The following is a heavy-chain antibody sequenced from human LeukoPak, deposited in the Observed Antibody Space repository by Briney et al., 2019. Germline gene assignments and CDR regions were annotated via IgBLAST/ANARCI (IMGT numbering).Heavy chain of an antibody. V-gene: IGHV3-21*01. CDR1: GFTFSSYS. CDR3: ARGEYQLLSPIDY. Sequence: GGSLRLSCAASGFTFSSYSMNWVCQAPGKGLEWVSSISSSSSYIYYADSVKGRFTISRDNAKNSLYLQMNSLRAEDTAVYYCARGEYQLLSPIDYRGQGTLVTVSS. CDR2: ISSSSSYI. J-gene: IGHJ4*02. D-gene: IGHD2-2*01.